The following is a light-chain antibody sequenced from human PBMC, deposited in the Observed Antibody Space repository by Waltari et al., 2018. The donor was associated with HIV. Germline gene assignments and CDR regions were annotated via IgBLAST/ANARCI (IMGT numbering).Light chain of an antibody. CDR3: GSYTSSNIYV. Sequence: QSALTQPASVSGSPGQSITISCTGTSSDVGGYDYVSWYQHYPGKAPKLLLYDVTKRPSGISNRFSGSKSDNTASLTISGLQTEDEADYYCGSYTSSNIYVFGTGTKVTVL. V-gene: IGLV2-14*03. J-gene: IGLJ1*01. CDR1: SSDVGGYDY. CDR2: DVT.